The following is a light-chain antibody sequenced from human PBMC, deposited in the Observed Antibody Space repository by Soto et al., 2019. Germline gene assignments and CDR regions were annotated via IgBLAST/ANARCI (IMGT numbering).Light chain of an antibody. V-gene: IGLV2-14*03. CDR2: DVS. J-gene: IGLJ1*01. CDR1: SSDGGGYNY. Sequence: QSALTQPASVSGSPGQSITISCTGNSSDGGGYNYVSWYQHHPGKAPKLMIYDVSNRPSGVSNRFSGSKSGNTASLTISGLQPEDEADYYCSSYTTSNTRQIVFGTGTKLTVL. CDR3: SSYTTSNTRQIV.